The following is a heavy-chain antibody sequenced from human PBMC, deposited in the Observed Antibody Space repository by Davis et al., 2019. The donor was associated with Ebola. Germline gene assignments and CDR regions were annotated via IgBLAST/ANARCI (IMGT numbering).Heavy chain of an antibody. D-gene: IGHD1-20*01. CDR1: GYTFTGYY. CDR2: INPNSGGT. J-gene: IGHJ4*02. Sequence: ASVKVSCKASGYTFTGYYMHWVRQAPGQGLEWMGWINPNSGGTNYAQKFQGRVTMTRDTSISTAYMELSRLRSDDTAVYYCARDGSSITGNGIDYWGQGTLVTVSS. V-gene: IGHV1-2*02. CDR3: ARDGSSITGNGIDY.